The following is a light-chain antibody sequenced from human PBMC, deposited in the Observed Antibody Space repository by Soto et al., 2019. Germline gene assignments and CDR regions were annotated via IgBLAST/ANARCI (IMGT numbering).Light chain of an antibody. CDR3: QQYHTSSWT. Sequence: DIVMTQSPDSLAVSLGEXATINCKSSQSVLYSSNNKNYLAWYQQKPGQPPKLLIYWASTRESGVPDRFSGSGSGTDFTLTISSLQAEDVAVYYCQQYHTSSWTFGQGTKVDIK. CDR2: WAS. V-gene: IGKV4-1*01. J-gene: IGKJ1*01. CDR1: QSVLYSSNNKNY.